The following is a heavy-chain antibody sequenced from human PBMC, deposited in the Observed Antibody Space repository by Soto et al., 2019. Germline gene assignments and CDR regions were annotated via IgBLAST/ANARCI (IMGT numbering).Heavy chain of an antibody. J-gene: IGHJ4*02. CDR2: ISSIGVAT. D-gene: IGHD6-19*01. Sequence: EVQLVESGGGLVQPGGSLRLSCAASGFTFSIHEMNCVRQAPGKGLEWVSYISSIGVATYYADSVKGRFTISRDNAKNSLYLQMNSLRAEDTAVYYCAREGRVGGVDYWGQGTPVTVSS. CDR1: GFTFSIHE. CDR3: AREGRVGGVDY. V-gene: IGHV3-48*03.